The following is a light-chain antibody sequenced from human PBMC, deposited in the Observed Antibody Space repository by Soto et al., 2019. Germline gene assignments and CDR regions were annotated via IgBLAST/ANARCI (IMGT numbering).Light chain of an antibody. V-gene: IGLV1-40*01. J-gene: IGLJ2*01. CDR3: QSYDSSLSVV. CDR1: SSNIGADYD. CDR2: GNS. Sequence: QSVLTQPPSVSGAPGQRVTISCTRSSSNIGADYDVHWYQQLPGTAPKLLIYGNSNRPSGVPDRFSGSKSGTSASLAIAGLQAEDEADDYCQSYDSSLSVVFGGGTKVTVL.